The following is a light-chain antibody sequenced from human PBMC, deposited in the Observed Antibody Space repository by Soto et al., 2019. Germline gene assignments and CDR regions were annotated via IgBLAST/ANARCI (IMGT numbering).Light chain of an antibody. CDR2: GAS. V-gene: IGKV3-15*01. CDR1: QGINRK. J-gene: IGKJ4*01. CDR3: QQYRTWPVT. Sequence: IVMTQSPATLSVSPGERVTFSCRASQGINRKLAWYQHKAGQAPRLLIAGASTGATGIPARFSGSGSGTEFTLTIYSLQSEDSAFYYCQQYRTWPVTFGGGTKV.